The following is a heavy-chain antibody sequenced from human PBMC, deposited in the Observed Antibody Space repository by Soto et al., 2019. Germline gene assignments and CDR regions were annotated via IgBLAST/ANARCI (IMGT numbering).Heavy chain of an antibody. CDR3: ARDPDTYYYGSGSTE. CDR2: ISSSSSYI. V-gene: IGHV3-21*01. CDR1: GFTFSSYS. D-gene: IGHD3-10*01. Sequence: VQLVESGGGLVKPGGSLRLSCAASGFTFSSYSMNWVRQAPGKGLEWVSSISSSSSYIYYADSVKGRFTISRDNAKNSLYLQMNSLRAEDTAVYYCARDPDTYYYGSGSTEWGQGTLVTVSS. J-gene: IGHJ4*02.